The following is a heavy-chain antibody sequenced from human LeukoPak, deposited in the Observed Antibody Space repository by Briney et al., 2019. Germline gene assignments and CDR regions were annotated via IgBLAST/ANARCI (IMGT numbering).Heavy chain of an antibody. CDR1: GYTFTSYG. CDR3: ARLLSSGGVVVPAAKVFDP. J-gene: IGHJ5*02. D-gene: IGHD2-2*01. CDR2: ISAYNGNT. Sequence: GASVKVSCKASGYTFTSYGISWVRQAPGQGLEWMGWISAYNGNTNYAQKLQGRVTMTTDTSTSTAYMELRSLRSDNTAVYYCARLLSSGGVVVPAAKVFDPWDQGTLVTVSS. V-gene: IGHV1-18*01.